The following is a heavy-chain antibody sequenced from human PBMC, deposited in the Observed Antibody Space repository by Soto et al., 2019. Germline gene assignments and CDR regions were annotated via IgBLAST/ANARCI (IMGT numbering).Heavy chain of an antibody. CDR2: ISYDGSNK. J-gene: IGHJ4*02. V-gene: IGHV3-30*18. Sequence: QVQLVESGGGVVQPGRSLRLSCAASGFTFSSYGMHWVRQAPDKGLEWVAVISYDGSNKYYADSVKGRFTISRDNSKNTLYLQMNSLRAEDTAVYYCAKEDYGDYEYYFDYWGQGTLVTVSS. CDR1: GFTFSSYG. D-gene: IGHD4-17*01. CDR3: AKEDYGDYEYYFDY.